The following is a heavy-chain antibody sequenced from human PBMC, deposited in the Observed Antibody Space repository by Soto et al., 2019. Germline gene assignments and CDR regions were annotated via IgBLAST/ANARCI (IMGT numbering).Heavy chain of an antibody. CDR2: ISPDNRNT. D-gene: IGHD3-9*01. CDR1: GYPFSSIG. Sequence: ASVKVSCKASGYPFSSIGITWVRQAPGQGLEWMGWISPDNRNTIYAQRLQGRVTMTTDTSTSTAYMELRSLRSDDTAVYYCARGDYDILTGLPPPNYYYGMDVWGQGTTVTVSS. CDR3: ARGDYDILTGLPPPNYYYGMDV. V-gene: IGHV1-18*01. J-gene: IGHJ6*02.